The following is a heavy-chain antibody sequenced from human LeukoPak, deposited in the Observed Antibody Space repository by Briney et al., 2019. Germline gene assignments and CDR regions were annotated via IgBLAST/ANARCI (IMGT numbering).Heavy chain of an antibody. CDR1: GGSFSGYY. CDR2: IYYSGST. Sequence: SETLSLTCVVYGGSFSGYYWRWIRQPPGKGLEWIGYIYYSGSTSYNPSLKSRVTMSADTSKNQFSLRLSSVTAADTAVYYCARRGAYSGNDLAWYFDLWGRGTLVTVSS. V-gene: IGHV4-59*08. J-gene: IGHJ2*01. D-gene: IGHD5-12*01. CDR3: ARRGAYSGNDLAWYFDL.